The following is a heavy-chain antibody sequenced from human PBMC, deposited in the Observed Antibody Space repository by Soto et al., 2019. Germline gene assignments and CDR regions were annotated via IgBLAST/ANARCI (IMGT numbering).Heavy chain of an antibody. CDR3: ARGDTGTTPYYYYYGMDV. D-gene: IGHD1-7*01. CDR1: GYTFTSYY. V-gene: IGHV1-46*01. J-gene: IGHJ6*02. Sequence: GASVKVSCKASGYTFTSYYMHWVRQAPGQGLEWMGIINPSGGSTNYAQKFQGGVTMTRDTSTSTVYMELSSLRSEDTAVYYCARGDTGTTPYYYYYGMDVWGQGTTVTVYS. CDR2: INPSGGST.